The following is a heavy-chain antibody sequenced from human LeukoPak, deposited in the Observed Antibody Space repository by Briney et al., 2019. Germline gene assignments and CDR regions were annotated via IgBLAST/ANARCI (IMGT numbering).Heavy chain of an antibody. D-gene: IGHD3-16*02. J-gene: IGHJ4*02. CDR2: IRYDGSNK. Sequence: GGSLRLSCAASGFTFSSYGMHWVRQAPGKGLEWVAFIRYDGSNKYYADSVKGRFTISRDNSKNTLYLQMNSLRAEDTAVYYCAKDDSVWGSYRYQNSPGYWGQGTLVTVSS. CDR1: GFTFSSYG. CDR3: AKDDSVWGSYRYQNSPGY. V-gene: IGHV3-30*02.